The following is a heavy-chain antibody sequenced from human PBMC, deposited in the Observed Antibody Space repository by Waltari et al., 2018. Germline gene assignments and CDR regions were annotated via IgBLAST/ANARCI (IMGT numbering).Heavy chain of an antibody. D-gene: IGHD1-1*01. CDR1: GFTFSSYS. CDR3: ARKLEDPIYGYGMDV. Sequence: EVQLVESGGGLVQPGGSLRLSCAASGFTFSSYSMNWVRQAPGKGLEWVSYISSSSSTIYYSDSVKGRFTISRDNAKNSLYLQMNSLRAEDTAVYYCARKLEDPIYGYGMDVWGQGTTVTVSS. CDR2: ISSSSSTI. J-gene: IGHJ6*02. V-gene: IGHV3-48*01.